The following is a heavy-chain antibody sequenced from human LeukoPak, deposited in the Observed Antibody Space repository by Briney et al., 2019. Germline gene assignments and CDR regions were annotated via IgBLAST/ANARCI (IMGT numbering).Heavy chain of an antibody. J-gene: IGHJ4*02. Sequence: AGSLRLSCAASGFTFSSYSMNWVRQAPGKGLEGVSFISSSSSTIYYADSVKGRFTISRDNAKNSLYLQMNSLRAEDTAVYYCARDRGGSYSAIDYWGQGTLVTVSS. CDR1: GFTFSSYS. CDR2: ISSSSSTI. D-gene: IGHD1-26*01. CDR3: ARDRGGSYSAIDY. V-gene: IGHV3-48*04.